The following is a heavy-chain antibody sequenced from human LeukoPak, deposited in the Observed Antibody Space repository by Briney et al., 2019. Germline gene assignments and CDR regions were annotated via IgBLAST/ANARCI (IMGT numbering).Heavy chain of an antibody. CDR2: IKTKSNGGTA. CDR3: ATEGFTYGYQGIDN. V-gene: IGHV3-15*01. D-gene: IGHD5-18*01. Sequence: GGSLRLSCAASGFTFSNAWMSWVRRAPGKGLEWVGRIKTKSNGGTADYTPPVKGRFTISRDDSKNTLYLQMNSLKSDDTAVYYCATEGFTYGYQGIDNWGQGTIVTVSS. J-gene: IGHJ3*02. CDR1: GFTFSNAW.